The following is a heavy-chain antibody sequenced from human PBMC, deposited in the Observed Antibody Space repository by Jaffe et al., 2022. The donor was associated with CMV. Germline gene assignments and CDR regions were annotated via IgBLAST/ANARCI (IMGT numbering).Heavy chain of an antibody. CDR2: IYTSGST. Sequence: QVQLQESGPGLVKPSETLSLTCTVSGGSISSYYWSWIRQPAGKGLEWIGRIYTSGSTNYNPSLKSRVTMSVDTSKNQFSLKLSSVTAADTAVYYCARERPKQAGQWLAIDYWGQGTLVTVSS. CDR1: GGSISSYY. V-gene: IGHV4-4*07. D-gene: IGHD6-19*01. J-gene: IGHJ4*02. CDR3: ARERPKQAGQWLAIDY.